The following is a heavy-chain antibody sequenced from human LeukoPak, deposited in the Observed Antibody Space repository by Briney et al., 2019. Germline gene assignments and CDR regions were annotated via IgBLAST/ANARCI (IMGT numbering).Heavy chain of an antibody. CDR1: GGSISSHY. J-gene: IGHJ4*02. V-gene: IGHV4-59*08. CDR3: ATGAVAPKY. CDR2: INNDGST. Sequence: PSETLSLTCTVSGGSISSHYWSWIRQPPGKGLEYIGYINNDGSTNYNPSLKSRVTISLDTSKNQFSLKLSSVIAADTAVYYCATGAVAPKYWGQGTLITVSS.